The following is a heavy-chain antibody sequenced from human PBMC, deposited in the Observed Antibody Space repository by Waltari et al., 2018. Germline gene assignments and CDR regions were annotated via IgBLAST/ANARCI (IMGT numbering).Heavy chain of an antibody. CDR3: VRDDPGYGMDV. Sequence: EVQLVESGGASVQTGESLRLSCAASGFKFSNYWMHWVRQTPGKGLFWSSHIYNNGDGASYADAVRGRFTISRDNAKNTVFLQMTSLRAEDTSLYLCVRDDPGYGMDVWGQGTPVTVSS. V-gene: IGHV3-74*01. CDR1: GFKFSNYW. CDR2: IYNNGDGA. J-gene: IGHJ6*01.